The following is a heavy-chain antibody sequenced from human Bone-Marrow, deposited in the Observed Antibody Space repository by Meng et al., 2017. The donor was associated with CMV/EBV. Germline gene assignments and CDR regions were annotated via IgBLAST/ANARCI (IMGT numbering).Heavy chain of an antibody. Sequence: ASVKVSCKASGYTFTSYDINWVRQATGQGLEWMGWMNPNSGNTGYAQKFQGRVTMTRNTSISTAYMELSSLRSEDTAVYYCARVARPTLFYDFWSGYYGGGYYYGMDVWGPGTTVTVSS. CDR1: GYTFTSYD. CDR3: ARVARPTLFYDFWSGYYGGGYYYGMDV. D-gene: IGHD3-3*01. V-gene: IGHV1-8*01. J-gene: IGHJ6*01. CDR2: MNPNSGNT.